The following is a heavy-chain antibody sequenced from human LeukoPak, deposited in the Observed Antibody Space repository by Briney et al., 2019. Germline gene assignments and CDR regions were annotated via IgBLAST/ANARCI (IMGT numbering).Heavy chain of an antibody. V-gene: IGHV4-4*07. CDR3: ARDLTTDMLSGHYDAFDI. CDR2: IYTSGST. CDR1: GGSISSYY. D-gene: IGHD5-18*01. J-gene: IGHJ3*02. Sequence: SETLSLTCTVSGGSISSYYWNWIRQPAGKGLEWIGRIYTSGSTNYNPSLKSRVTMSVDTSNNQFSLKLSSVTAADTAVYYCARDLTTDMLSGHYDAFDIWGQGTMVTVSS.